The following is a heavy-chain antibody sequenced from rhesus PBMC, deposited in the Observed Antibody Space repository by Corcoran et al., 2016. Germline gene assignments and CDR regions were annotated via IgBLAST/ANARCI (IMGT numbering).Heavy chain of an antibody. D-gene: IGHD5-12*01. CDR3: ARYRKGYSYSYYFDY. Sequence: QVQLQESGPGLVKPSETLSLTCAVSGVSFSRYWWSWIRQSPGTGLEWIGEINGNSGSTNYNPYLKSRVTISKDASKNQFSLKLSSVTAADTAVYYCARYRKGYSYSYYFDYWGQGVLVTVSS. CDR1: GVSFSRYW. J-gene: IGHJ4*01. V-gene: IGHV4-80*01. CDR2: INGNSGST.